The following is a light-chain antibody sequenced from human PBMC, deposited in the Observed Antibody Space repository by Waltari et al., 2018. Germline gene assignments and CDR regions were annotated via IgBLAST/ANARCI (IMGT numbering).Light chain of an antibody. CDR3: QQYYDIPVT. CDR1: QSVLYNTDNKNY. V-gene: IGKV4-1*01. CDR2: WAS. Sequence: DIVMIQSLDSLPVSMGERATLNCKSSQSVLYNTDNKNYLAWYQQKPGQSPKLLIYWASTRESGVPDRFSGSGSGTDFTLTISGLQADDAAIYFCQQYYDIPVTFGQGTRLEIK. J-gene: IGKJ2*01.